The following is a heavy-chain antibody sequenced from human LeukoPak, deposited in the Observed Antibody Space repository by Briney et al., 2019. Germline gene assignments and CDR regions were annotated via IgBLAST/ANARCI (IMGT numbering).Heavy chain of an antibody. V-gene: IGHV4-39*02. CDR2: IYYSGST. D-gene: IGHD5-18*01. CDR1: GGSISSSSYY. CDR3: AREYVDTAMVFDY. J-gene: IGHJ4*02. Sequence: SETLSLTCTVSGGSISSSSYYWGWIRQPPGKGLEWIGSIYYSGSTYYNPSLKSRVTISVDTSKNQFSLKLSSVTAADTAVYYCAREYVDTAMVFDYWGQGTLVTVSS.